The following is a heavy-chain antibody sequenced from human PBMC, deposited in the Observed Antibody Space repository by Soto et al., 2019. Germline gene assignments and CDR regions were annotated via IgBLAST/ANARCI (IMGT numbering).Heavy chain of an antibody. Sequence: QVQLVESGGGVVQPGRSLRLSCAASGFTFSSYGMHWVRQAPGKGLEWVAVISYDGSNKYYADSVKGRFTISRDNAKNTLYLQMDSLRAEDTAVYYCARACSTGGACIAGQWLEGNYWGQGTLVTVSS. J-gene: IGHJ4*02. CDR1: GFTFSSYG. D-gene: IGHD6-19*01. CDR2: ISYDGSNK. V-gene: IGHV3-30*03. CDR3: ARACSTGGACIAGQWLEGNY.